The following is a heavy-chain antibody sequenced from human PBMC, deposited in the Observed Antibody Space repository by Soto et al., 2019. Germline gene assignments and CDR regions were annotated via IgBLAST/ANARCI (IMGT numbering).Heavy chain of an antibody. CDR3: ARDARRYYDSSGYYSNWFDP. J-gene: IGHJ5*02. Sequence: QVQLVQSGAEVKKPGSSVKVSCKASGGTFSSYAISWVRQAPGQGLEWMGGIIPIFGTANYAQKFQGRVTNTADESTSTAYMELSSLRSEDTDVYYCARDARRYYDSSGYYSNWFDPWGQGTLVTVSS. D-gene: IGHD3-22*01. CDR2: IIPIFGTA. CDR1: GGTFSSYA. V-gene: IGHV1-69*01.